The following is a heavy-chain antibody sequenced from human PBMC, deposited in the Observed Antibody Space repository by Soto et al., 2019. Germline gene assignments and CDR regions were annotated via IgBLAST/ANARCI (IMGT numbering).Heavy chain of an antibody. CDR2: VYRTGST. D-gene: IGHD6-13*01. J-gene: IGHJ4*02. CDR1: GGSISTSNG. Sequence: SETLSPTCAVSGGSISTSNGWSWVRQPPGKGLEWIGEVYRTGSTNYNPSLESRLTISVDKSKNQFSLKLTSVTAADTAVYYCARARATIAAAAIFDCWGQGTLVTVS. CDR3: ARARATIAAAAIFDC. V-gene: IGHV4-4*02.